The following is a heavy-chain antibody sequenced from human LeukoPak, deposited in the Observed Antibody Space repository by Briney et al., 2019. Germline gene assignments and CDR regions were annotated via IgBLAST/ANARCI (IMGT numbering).Heavy chain of an antibody. Sequence: GGSLRLSCAVSGLTFRSFWMSWVRQAPGKGLEWVANINQDGSEKYFVDSVRGRFTISRDNSKNSLHLQMNTLEAEDTALYYCARERGGRFFDYWGQGTLVTVSS. CDR3: ARERGGRFFDY. D-gene: IGHD2-15*01. CDR1: GLTFRSFW. V-gene: IGHV3-7*01. J-gene: IGHJ4*02. CDR2: INQDGSEK.